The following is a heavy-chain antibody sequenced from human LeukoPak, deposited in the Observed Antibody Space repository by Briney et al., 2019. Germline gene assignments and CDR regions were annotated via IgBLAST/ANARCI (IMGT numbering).Heavy chain of an antibody. Sequence: GGSLRLSCAASGFTFSSYAMSWVRQAPGKGLEWVSAISGSGGSTYYADSVKGRFTISRDNSKNTLYLQMNSLRAEDTAVYYCAKSRTYCSSTSCYVLDYWGQGTLVTVPS. CDR1: GFTFSSYA. V-gene: IGHV3-23*01. J-gene: IGHJ4*02. CDR3: AKSRTYCSSTSCYVLDY. D-gene: IGHD2-2*01. CDR2: ISGSGGST.